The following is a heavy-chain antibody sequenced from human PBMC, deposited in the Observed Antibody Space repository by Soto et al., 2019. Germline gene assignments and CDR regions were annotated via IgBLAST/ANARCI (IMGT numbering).Heavy chain of an antibody. V-gene: IGHV4-59*02. CDR1: GVSGTGYY. J-gene: IGHJ4*02. Sequence: QVQLQESGPRLVKPSETLSLTCSVSGVSGTGYYWTWIRHSPGKGLEWIGYVYHTGNTYYNPSLKGRVTISLDTSKHQVSLRLRSVTAADTAVYYCAREKSNWKLWGQGTLVTVSS. CDR2: VYHTGNT. D-gene: IGHD1-20*01. CDR3: AREKSNWKL.